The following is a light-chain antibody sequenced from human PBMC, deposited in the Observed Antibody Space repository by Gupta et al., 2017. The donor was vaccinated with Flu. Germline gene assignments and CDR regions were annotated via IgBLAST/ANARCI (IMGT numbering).Light chain of an antibody. Sequence: SVLTQPPSASGTPGQRVTISCSGSSPNIGTNYVYWYHHLPGTAPKLLIYRDDQRPSGVPDRFSGSKSDTSVSLAISGLRSEDEADYYCAAWDDSLSAVLFGGGTKLTVL. J-gene: IGLJ2*01. CDR3: AAWDDSLSAVL. CDR1: SPNIGTNY. V-gene: IGLV1-47*01. CDR2: RDD.